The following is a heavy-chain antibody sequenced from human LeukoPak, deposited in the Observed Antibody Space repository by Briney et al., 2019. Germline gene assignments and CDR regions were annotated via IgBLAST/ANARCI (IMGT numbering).Heavy chain of an antibody. CDR2: MNPNSGNT. J-gene: IGHJ6*03. CDR3: ASRAPYDSSGYYYYYYMDV. V-gene: IGHV1-8*01. Sequence: ASVKVSCKASGYTFTSYDINWVRQATGQGLEWMGWMNPNSGNTGYAQKFQGRVTMTRNTSISTAYMELSSLRSEDTAVYYCASRAPYDSSGYYYYYYMDVWGKGITVTVSS. D-gene: IGHD3-22*01. CDR1: GYTFTSYD.